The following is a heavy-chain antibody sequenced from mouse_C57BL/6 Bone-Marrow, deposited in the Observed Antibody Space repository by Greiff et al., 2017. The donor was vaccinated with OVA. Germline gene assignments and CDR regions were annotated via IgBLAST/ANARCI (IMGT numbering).Heavy chain of an antibody. J-gene: IGHJ1*03. CDR1: GYTFTDPT. Sequence: QVQLQQSDAELVKPGASVKISCKVSGYTFTDPTIHWMKQRPEQGLEWIGYIYPRDGSTKYNEKFKGKATLTADKSSSTAYMQLNSLTSEDSAVYFCARGGFRWDYYSYWYFDVWGTGTTVTVSS. D-gene: IGHD1-1*01. CDR3: ARGGFRWDYYSYWYFDV. CDR2: IYPRDGST. V-gene: IGHV1-78*01.